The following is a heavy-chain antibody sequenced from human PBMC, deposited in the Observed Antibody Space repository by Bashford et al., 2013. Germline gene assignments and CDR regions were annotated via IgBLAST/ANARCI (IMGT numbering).Heavy chain of an antibody. V-gene: IGHV3-23*01. D-gene: IGHD2-15*01. Sequence: VRQAPGKGLEWVSAISGGGESTYYADSVKGRFTISRDNSKNTVYMQMNSLSAEDTAVYYCTNHDPTAQVAAGAFDIWGQGTMVTVSS. J-gene: IGHJ3*02. CDR3: TNHDPTAQVAAGAFDI. CDR2: ISGGGEST.